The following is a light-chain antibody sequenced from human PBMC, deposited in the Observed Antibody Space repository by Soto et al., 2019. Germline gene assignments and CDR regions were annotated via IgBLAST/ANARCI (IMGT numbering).Light chain of an antibody. V-gene: IGKV3-15*01. CDR3: QQYNNWPPDRT. J-gene: IGKJ1*01. Sequence: EIVMTQSPATLSVSPGERATLSCRASQSVGSNLAWYQQKPGQAPRLLIYGASTRATGIPARFSGSGSGTEFTLTISRLQSEDFAIYFCQQYNNWPPDRTFGQGTKVDIK. CDR1: QSVGSN. CDR2: GAS.